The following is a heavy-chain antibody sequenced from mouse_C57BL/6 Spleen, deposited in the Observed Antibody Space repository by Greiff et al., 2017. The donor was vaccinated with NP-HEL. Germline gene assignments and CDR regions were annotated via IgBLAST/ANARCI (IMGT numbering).Heavy chain of an antibody. D-gene: IGHD2-1*01. Sequence: EVQLQESGGGLVKPGGSLKLSCAASGFTFSSYAMSWVRQTPEKRLEWVATISDGGSYTYYPDNVKGRFTISRDNAKNNLYLQMSHLKSEDTAMYYCARGDGNYGYWGQGTTLTVSS. J-gene: IGHJ2*01. CDR1: GFTFSSYA. CDR3: ARGDGNYGY. CDR2: ISDGGSYT. V-gene: IGHV5-4*01.